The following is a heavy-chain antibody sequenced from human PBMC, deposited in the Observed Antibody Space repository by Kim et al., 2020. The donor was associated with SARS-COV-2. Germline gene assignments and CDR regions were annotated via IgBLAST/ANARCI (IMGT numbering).Heavy chain of an antibody. D-gene: IGHD3-10*01. Sequence: TNYNPSLKSRVTISVDTSKNQFSLKLSSVTAADTAVYYCARDRGSGTFDYWGQGTLVTVSS. CDR2: T. CDR3: ARDRGSGTFDY. J-gene: IGHJ4*02. V-gene: IGHV4-59*01.